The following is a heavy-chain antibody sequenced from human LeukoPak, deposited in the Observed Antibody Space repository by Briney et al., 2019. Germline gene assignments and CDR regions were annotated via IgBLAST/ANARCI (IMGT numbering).Heavy chain of an antibody. CDR3: ARSAATAVFDY. D-gene: IGHD4-17*01. J-gene: IGHJ4*02. V-gene: IGHV4-59*01. CDR1: GRDIMWYS. CDR2: IYYSGST. Sequence: LGCRASGRDIMWYSVICVRQPTGKGLEWIGYIYYSGSTNYNPSLKSRVTISVDTSKNQFSLKLSSVTAADTAVYYCARSAATAVFDYWGQGTLVTVSS.